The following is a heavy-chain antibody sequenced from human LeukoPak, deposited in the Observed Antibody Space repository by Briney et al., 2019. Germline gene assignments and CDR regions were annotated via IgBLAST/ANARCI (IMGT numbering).Heavy chain of an antibody. J-gene: IGHJ4*02. V-gene: IGHV3-21*01. CDR1: GFTFSRYT. CDR2: ISSSGYYI. CDR3: ARDLVSRSNY. Sequence: GGSLRLSCAASGFTFSRYTMNWVRQSPGKGLEWVSSISSSGYYIHYADSVKGRFTISRDNAKNSLYLQMNSLRAEDTAVYYCARDLVSRSNYWGQGTPVTVSS. D-gene: IGHD6-6*01.